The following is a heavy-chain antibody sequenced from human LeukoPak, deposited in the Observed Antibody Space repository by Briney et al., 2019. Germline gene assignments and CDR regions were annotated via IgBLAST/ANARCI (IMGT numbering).Heavy chain of an antibody. Sequence: GGSLRLSCAASGFTFSSYAMSWVRQAPGKGLEWVSGISVSGITTSYADSVKGRFTISRDNSKNTLYLQMNSLRADDTAVYFCANKIYDANGVYWGQGTLVTVSS. CDR2: ISVSGITT. J-gene: IGHJ4*02. CDR3: ANKIYDANGVY. V-gene: IGHV3-23*01. D-gene: IGHD2-8*01. CDR1: GFTFSSYA.